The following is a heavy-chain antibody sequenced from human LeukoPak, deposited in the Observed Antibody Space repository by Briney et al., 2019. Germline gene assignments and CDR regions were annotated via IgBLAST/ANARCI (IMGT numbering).Heavy chain of an antibody. V-gene: IGHV3-23*01. CDR3: AKDTRAVAGTPVDY. D-gene: IGHD6-19*01. CDR2: ISGSGGST. CDR1: GFTFSSYA. J-gene: IGHJ4*02. Sequence: GGSLRLSCAASGFTFSSYAMSWVRQAPGKGLEWVSSISGSGGSTYYADSVKGRFTISRDNSKNTLYLQMNSLRAEDTAVYYCAKDTRAVAGTPVDYWGQGTLVTVSS.